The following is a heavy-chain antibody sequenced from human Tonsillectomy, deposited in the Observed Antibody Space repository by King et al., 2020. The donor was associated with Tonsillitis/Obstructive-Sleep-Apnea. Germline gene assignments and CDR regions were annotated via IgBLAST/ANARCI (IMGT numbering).Heavy chain of an antibody. D-gene: IGHD1-1*01. J-gene: IGHJ4*02. CDR3: AREDPTGKIDY. Sequence: VQLVESGGGLVQPGGSLRLSCAASGFTFSSYWMHWVRQAPGKGLVWVSRINSDGSSTNYADSVKGRFIISRDNAKNTLYLQMNSLRAEDTAVYYCAREDPTGKIDYWDQGTLVTVSS. V-gene: IGHV3-74*01. CDR1: GFTFSSYW. CDR2: INSDGSST.